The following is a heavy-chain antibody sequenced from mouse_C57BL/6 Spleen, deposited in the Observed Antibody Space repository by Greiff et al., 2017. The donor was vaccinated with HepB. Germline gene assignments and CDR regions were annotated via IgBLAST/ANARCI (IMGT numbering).Heavy chain of an antibody. CDR3: AKHPHYYSSSYGRFDY. J-gene: IGHJ2*01. CDR2: IWGGGST. V-gene: IGHV2-9*01. Sequence: LVAPSQSLSITCTVSGFSLTSYGVDLVRQPPGKGLEWLGVIWGGGSTNYNSALMSRLSISKDNSKSPVVLKLNSLQTDDTSVYDCAKHPHYYSSSYGRFDYWGQGTTLTVSS. D-gene: IGHD1-1*01. CDR1: GFSLTSYG.